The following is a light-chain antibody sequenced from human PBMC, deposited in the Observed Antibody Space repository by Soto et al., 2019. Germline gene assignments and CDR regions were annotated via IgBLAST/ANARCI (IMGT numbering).Light chain of an antibody. CDR1: RNVSSY. Sequence: EIVLTQSRSTLSLSPGERATLSCRASRNVSSYLAWYHQKPGQVPRLLMYDASTRATGIPASFSGSGSGTEFTLTIRSLQSEDSAVYYCQQYNSWPYTFGQRTKV. J-gene: IGKJ2*01. CDR2: DAS. CDR3: QQYNSWPYT. V-gene: IGKV3-15*01.